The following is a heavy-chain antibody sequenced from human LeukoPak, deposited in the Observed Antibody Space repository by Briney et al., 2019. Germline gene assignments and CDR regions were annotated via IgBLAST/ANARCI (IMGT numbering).Heavy chain of an antibody. CDR1: GYTFTSHY. CDR3: ARDFCGDCDSGGWYHFDY. J-gene: IGHJ4*02. V-gene: IGHV1-46*01. Sequence: GASVRVSCKTSGYTFTSHYVHWVSQAPGHGLEWMGIINPTGGTTNYAQRSEGRVVMTRDMSTNTIYMELSSLRSDDTAVYYCARDFCGDCDSGGWYHFDYWGQGTLVTVSS. D-gene: IGHD2-21*02. CDR2: INPTGGTT.